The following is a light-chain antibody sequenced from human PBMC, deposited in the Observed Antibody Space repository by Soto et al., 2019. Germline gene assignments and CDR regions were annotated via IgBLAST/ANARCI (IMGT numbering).Light chain of an antibody. CDR2: DAS. Sequence: EIVLTQSPATLSLSPGERATLSCRTSQSVSSYVAWYQQKPGQAPRLLIYDASNRATGIPVRFSGSGSGTDFTLTISSLEPEDFAVYYCQQRRNWPPLTCGGGTKVEIK. V-gene: IGKV3-11*01. J-gene: IGKJ4*01. CDR1: QSVSSY. CDR3: QQRRNWPPLT.